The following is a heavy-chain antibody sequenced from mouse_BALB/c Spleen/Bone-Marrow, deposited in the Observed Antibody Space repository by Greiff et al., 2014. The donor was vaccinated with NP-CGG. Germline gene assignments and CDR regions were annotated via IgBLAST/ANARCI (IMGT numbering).Heavy chain of an antibody. D-gene: IGHD2-9*01. Sequence: QVQLQQSGAELMKPGASVKISCKATGYTFSSYWIEWVKQRPGHGLEWIGEIFPGSGSTNYNERFKGKATFTADTSSNTAYMQLSSLTSEDDAVYYCSRTYYAYAWFVYWGQGTPVTVSA. J-gene: IGHJ3*01. CDR3: SRTYYAYAWFVY. CDR2: IFPGSGST. CDR1: GYTFSSYW. V-gene: IGHV1-9*01.